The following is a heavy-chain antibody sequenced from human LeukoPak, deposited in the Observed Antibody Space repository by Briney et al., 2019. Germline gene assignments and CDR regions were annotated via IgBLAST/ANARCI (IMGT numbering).Heavy chain of an antibody. V-gene: IGHV3-23*01. J-gene: IGHJ4*02. D-gene: IGHD2-2*01. CDR1: GFIFSSYA. CDR3: AKGPYQLPLDY. Sequence: GGSLTLSCAVSGFIFSSYAMSWVRQAPGKGLEWISAISGSGGSTYYADSVKGRFTISRDNSKNTLYLQMNSLRAEDTAVYYCAKGPYQLPLDYWGQGTLVTVSS. CDR2: ISGSGGST.